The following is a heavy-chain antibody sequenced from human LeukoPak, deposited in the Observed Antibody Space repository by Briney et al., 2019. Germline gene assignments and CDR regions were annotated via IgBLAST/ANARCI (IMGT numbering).Heavy chain of an antibody. Sequence: PGGSLRLSCAASGFTFSDYGIHWIRQAPGKGLEWVAFMRPHGGNNYYSDSVKGRFNISRDISKNTLYLQMDSLRPEDTAVYFCAKDQAGTWGLDYWGQGTLVTVSS. CDR2: MRPHGGNN. CDR1: GFTFSDYG. V-gene: IGHV3-30*02. CDR3: AKDQAGTWGLDY. J-gene: IGHJ4*02. D-gene: IGHD3-10*01.